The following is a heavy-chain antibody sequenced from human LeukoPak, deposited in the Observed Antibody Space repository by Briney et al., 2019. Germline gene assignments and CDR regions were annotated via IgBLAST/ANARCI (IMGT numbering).Heavy chain of an antibody. D-gene: IGHD2-15*01. CDR3: ARVGGSWELLL. J-gene: IGHJ4*02. CDR1: AFTFANYW. CDR2: IRQDGSEK. V-gene: IGHV3-7*01. Sequence: PGGSLRLSCAASAFTFANYWMSWVRQAPGKGLEWVANIRQDGSEKFYVDSVKGRFTISRDNDKSSLYLQMNSLRGEDTAVYFCARVGGSWELLLWGQGTLVTVS.